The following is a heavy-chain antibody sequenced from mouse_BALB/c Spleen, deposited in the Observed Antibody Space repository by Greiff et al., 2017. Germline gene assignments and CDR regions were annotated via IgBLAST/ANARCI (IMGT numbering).Heavy chain of an antibody. J-gene: IGHJ1*01. V-gene: IGHV2-4-1*01. CDR3: ARRGNYYGSRRDWYFDV. CDR1: GFSLTSYG. CDR2: IWSGGST. D-gene: IGHD1-1*01. Sequence: VMLVESGPGLVQPSQSLSITCTVSGFSLTSYGVHWVRQSPGKGLEWLGVIWSGGSTDYNAAFISRLSISKDNSKSQVFFKMNSLQADDTAIYYCARRGNYYGSRRDWYFDVWGAGTTVTVSS.